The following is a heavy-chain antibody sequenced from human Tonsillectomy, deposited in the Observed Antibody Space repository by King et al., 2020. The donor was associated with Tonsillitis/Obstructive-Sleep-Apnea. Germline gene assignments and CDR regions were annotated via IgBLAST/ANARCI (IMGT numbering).Heavy chain of an antibody. CDR1: GGSISSSSYY. CDR3: ARLCRLLWFGAQAYYFDY. J-gene: IGHJ4*02. CDR2: IYYSGST. D-gene: IGHD3-10*01. Sequence: LQLQESGPGLVKPSETLSLTCTVSGGSISSSSYYWGWIRQPPGKGLEWIGSIYYSGSTYYNPSLKSRVTISVDTSKNQFSLKLSSVTAADTAVYYCARLCRLLWFGAQAYYFDYWGQGTLVTVSS. V-gene: IGHV4-39*01.